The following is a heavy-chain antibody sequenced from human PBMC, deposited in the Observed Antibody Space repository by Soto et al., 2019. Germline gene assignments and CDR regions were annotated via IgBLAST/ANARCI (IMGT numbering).Heavy chain of an antibody. V-gene: IGHV3-23*01. CDR1: GFTFSSYA. D-gene: IGHD3-22*01. CDR2: ISGSGGST. CDR3: AKVGYDSSGYYYFDY. Sequence: EVQLLESGGGLVQPGGSLRLSCAASGFTFSSYAMSWVRQAPGKGLEWVSAISGSGGSTYYADSVKGRFTISRDNSKNTLYLQMNRLRAEDTAVYYCAKVGYDSSGYYYFDYWGQGTLVTVSS. J-gene: IGHJ4*02.